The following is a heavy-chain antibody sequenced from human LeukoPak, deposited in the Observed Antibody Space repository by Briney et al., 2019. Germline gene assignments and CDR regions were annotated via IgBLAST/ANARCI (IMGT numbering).Heavy chain of an antibody. CDR1: GYTFTSYY. Sequence: GASVKVSCKASGYTFTSYYMHWVRQATGQGLEWMGWMNPKSGNTGYAQKFQGRVTMTRNTSISTAYMELSSLRSEDTAVYYCARGRYDFWSGYSSLANYYYYGMDVWGQGTTVTVSS. CDR3: ARGRYDFWSGYSSLANYYYYGMDV. D-gene: IGHD3-3*01. J-gene: IGHJ6*02. CDR2: MNPKSGNT. V-gene: IGHV1-8*02.